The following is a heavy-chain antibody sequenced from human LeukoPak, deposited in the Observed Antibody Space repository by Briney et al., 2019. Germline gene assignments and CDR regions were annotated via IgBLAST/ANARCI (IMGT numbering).Heavy chain of an antibody. V-gene: IGHV1-8*03. CDR1: AYTFTTYD. CDR3: ARGLLGGPIDY. CDR2: MNPNSGNT. Sequence: ASVKVSCKASAYTFTTYDINWVRQDTGQGLEWMGWMNPNSGNTGYAQKFLGRVTITRNTSISTAYMELSSLRSEDTAVYYCARGLLGGPIDYWGQGTLVTVSS. D-gene: IGHD7-27*01. J-gene: IGHJ4*02.